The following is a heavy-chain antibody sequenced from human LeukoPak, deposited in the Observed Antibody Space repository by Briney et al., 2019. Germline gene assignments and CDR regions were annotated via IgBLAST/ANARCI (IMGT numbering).Heavy chain of an antibody. CDR1: GLSFSDYR. Sequence: GGSLRLSCAVSGLSFSDYRMIWVRQAPEKRPEWVAVTAGADDVIKYADSVKGRFTISTDNSKNTVYLQMNSLRAEATALNFCATYIQRPPGMDVWGQGTTVTVSS. CDR2: TAGADDVI. D-gene: IGHD2-15*01. V-gene: IGHV3-23*01. CDR3: ATYIQRPPGMDV. J-gene: IGHJ6*02.